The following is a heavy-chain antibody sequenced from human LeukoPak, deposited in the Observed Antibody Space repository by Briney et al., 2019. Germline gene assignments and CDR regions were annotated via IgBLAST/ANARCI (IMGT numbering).Heavy chain of an antibody. CDR1: GGSISSYY. V-gene: IGHV4-59*01. Sequence: SKTLSLTCTVSGGSISSYYWSWIRQPPGKGLEWIGYIYYSGSTNYNPSLESRVTISVDTSKNQFSLKLSSVTAADTAVYYCARTRFGYYNYWGQGTLVTVSS. CDR2: IYYSGST. CDR3: ARTRFGYYNY. J-gene: IGHJ4*02. D-gene: IGHD3-22*01.